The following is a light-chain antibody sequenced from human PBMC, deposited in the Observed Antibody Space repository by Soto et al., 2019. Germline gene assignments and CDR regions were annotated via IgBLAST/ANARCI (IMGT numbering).Light chain of an antibody. Sequence: EIVMTQSPATLSVSPGERATVSCRASQSVSSNLAWYQQKPGQAPRLLIYGASTRATGIPARFSGSESGTEFTLTIGSLQSEDFAVYYCQQYNNWPRTFVQGTKLEIK. CDR1: QSVSSN. J-gene: IGKJ2*01. CDR2: GAS. CDR3: QQYNNWPRT. V-gene: IGKV3-15*01.